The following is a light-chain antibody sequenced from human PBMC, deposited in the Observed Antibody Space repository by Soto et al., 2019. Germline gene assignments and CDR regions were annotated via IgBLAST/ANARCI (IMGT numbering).Light chain of an antibody. Sequence: EIVMTQSPATLSVSPGERATLSCRASPSVSSNLAWYQQKPGQAPRLLIYGASTRATGIPARFSGSGSGTEFTLTISRLEAEDFAVYYCQQYGSSSWTFGQGTKVDI. CDR3: QQYGSSSWT. J-gene: IGKJ1*01. CDR1: PSVSSN. V-gene: IGKV3-15*01. CDR2: GAS.